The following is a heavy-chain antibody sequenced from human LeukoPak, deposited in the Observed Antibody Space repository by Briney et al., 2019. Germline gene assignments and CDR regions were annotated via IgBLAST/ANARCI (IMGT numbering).Heavy chain of an antibody. D-gene: IGHD2-21*02. CDR2: IYSSGST. Sequence: SETLSLTCTVSGVSISSQYWNWIRQPAGKGLEWIGRIYSSGSTIYNPSLKSRVTMSVDTSKNQFSLELSSVTAADTAVYYCARGYVYGDFPWGQGTLVSVSS. J-gene: IGHJ5*02. CDR1: GVSISSQY. CDR3: ARGYVYGDFP. V-gene: IGHV4-4*07.